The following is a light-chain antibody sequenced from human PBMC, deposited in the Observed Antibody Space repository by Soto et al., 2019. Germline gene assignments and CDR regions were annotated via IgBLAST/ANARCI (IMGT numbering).Light chain of an antibody. CDR2: EVS. J-gene: IGLJ1*01. Sequence: QSALTQPPSASWSPGQSVTISCTGTSSDVGGYNYVSWYKQHPGKAPELIIYEVSKRPSGVPDRFSGSKSGNTASLTVSGLHAEDEAYYYCNSYAGGNNFVVFGTGTKLTVL. V-gene: IGLV2-8*01. CDR1: SSDVGGYNY. CDR3: NSYAGGNNFVV.